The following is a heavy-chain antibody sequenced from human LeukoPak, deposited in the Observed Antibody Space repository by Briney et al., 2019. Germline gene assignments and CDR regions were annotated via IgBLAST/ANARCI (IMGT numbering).Heavy chain of an antibody. CDR2: ISYDGSNK. CDR1: GFTFSTYA. V-gene: IGHV3-30*18. D-gene: IGHD2-2*01. CDR3: AKDIVVVPAAKGTTYYYGMDV. Sequence: TGGSLRLSCAASGFTFSTYAPSWVRQAPGKGLEWVAVISYDGSNKYYADSVKGRYTISRDNSKNTLYLEMSSLRAEDTAVYYCAKDIVVVPAAKGTTYYYGMDVWGQGTTVTVSS. J-gene: IGHJ6*02.